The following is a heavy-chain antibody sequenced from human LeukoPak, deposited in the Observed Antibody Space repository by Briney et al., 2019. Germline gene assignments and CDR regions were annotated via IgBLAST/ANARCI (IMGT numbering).Heavy chain of an antibody. Sequence: SGPTLVKPTQTLTLTCTFSGFSLSTSGVGVGWIRQPPGKALEWLALIYWNDDKRYSPSLKSRLTITKDTSKNQVVLTMTNMDPVDTATYYCARNYDYSSSWELNWFDPWGQGTLVTVSS. CDR3: ARNYDYSSSWELNWFDP. CDR2: IYWNDDK. CDR1: GFSLSTSGVG. D-gene: IGHD6-13*01. V-gene: IGHV2-5*01. J-gene: IGHJ5*02.